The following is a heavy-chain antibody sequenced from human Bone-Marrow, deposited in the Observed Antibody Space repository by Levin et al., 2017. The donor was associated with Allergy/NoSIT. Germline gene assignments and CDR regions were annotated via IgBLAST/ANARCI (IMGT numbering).Heavy chain of an antibody. V-gene: IGHV1-2*06. D-gene: IGHD2-8*02. Sequence: GESLKISCKASGYTFTGYYMHWVRQAPGQGLEWMGRINPNSGGTNYAQKFQGRVTMTRDTSISTAYMELSRLRSDDTAVYYCARDWWCMLYFPVAGHTYHDAFDIWGQGTMVTVSS. J-gene: IGHJ3*02. CDR3: ARDWWCMLYFPVAGHTYHDAFDI. CDR1: GYTFTGYY. CDR2: INPNSGGT.